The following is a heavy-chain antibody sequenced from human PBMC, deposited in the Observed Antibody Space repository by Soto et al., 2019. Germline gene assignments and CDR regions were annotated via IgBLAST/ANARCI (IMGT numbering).Heavy chain of an antibody. J-gene: IGHJ6*02. CDR1: GGTFSNYA. CDR2: IIPIFGAG. Sequence: QVQLVQSGTEVKKPGSSVKVSCKASGGTFSNYAVSWVRQAPGQGLEWMGGIIPIFGAGKYAQKFQGRVTITADESTSTAYMELSSLRSEDTAVYYCARDRALTGQWLVMSGWDYYGMNVWGQGTTVTVSS. V-gene: IGHV1-69*12. D-gene: IGHD6-19*01. CDR3: ARDRALTGQWLVMSGWDYYGMNV.